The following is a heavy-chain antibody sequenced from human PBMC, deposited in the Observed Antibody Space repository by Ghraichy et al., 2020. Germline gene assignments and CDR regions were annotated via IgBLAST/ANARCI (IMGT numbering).Heavy chain of an antibody. CDR2: YNHVGGI. J-gene: IGHJ4*02. V-gene: IGHV4-34*01. Sequence: GSLRLSCAVYGVSFTDHYLTWIRQSPGKGLEWIGEYNHVGGIKYNPSLSGRVTISLDTSKREVSLRVSPVSAADTAVYYCVTSRWFGIYPDFWGQGTLVTVSS. CDR1: GVSFTDHY. D-gene: IGHD3-10*01. CDR3: VTSRWFGIYPDF.